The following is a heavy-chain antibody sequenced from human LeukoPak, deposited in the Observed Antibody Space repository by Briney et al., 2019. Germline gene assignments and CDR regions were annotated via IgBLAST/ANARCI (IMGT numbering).Heavy chain of an antibody. D-gene: IGHD6-13*01. V-gene: IGHV1-18*01. CDR2: ISAYNGNT. CDR3: AREGSSSWYADYYGMDV. J-gene: IGHJ6*02. CDR1: GYTFTSYG. Sequence: GASVKVSCKASGYTFTSYGISWVRQAPGQGLERMGWISAYNGNTNYAQKLQGRVTMTTDTSTSTAYMELRSLRSDDTAVYYCAREGSSSWYADYYGMDVWGQGTTVTVSS.